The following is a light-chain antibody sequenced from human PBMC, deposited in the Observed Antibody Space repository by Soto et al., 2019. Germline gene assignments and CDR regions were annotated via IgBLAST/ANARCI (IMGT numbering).Light chain of an antibody. CDR2: GAS. Sequence: EIVMTQSTATLSVSPGERVTLSCRASQSVSGDLAWYQQKPGQAPGLLIYGASTRATDIPARFSGSGSGTEFTLTISSLQSEDFAVYYCQQYNNWLFTFGGGTRVEIK. V-gene: IGKV3-15*01. J-gene: IGKJ4*01. CDR1: QSVSGD. CDR3: QQYNNWLFT.